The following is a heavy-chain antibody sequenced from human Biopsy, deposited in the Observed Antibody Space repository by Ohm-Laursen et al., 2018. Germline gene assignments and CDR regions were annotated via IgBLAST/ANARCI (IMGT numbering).Heavy chain of an antibody. D-gene: IGHD4-23*01. V-gene: IGHV4-59*01. CDR1: GDSISSYY. CDR3: ARGSNDFGGLYFPR. CDR2: VYYTGST. J-gene: IGHJ4*02. Sequence: SETLSLTCTVSGDSISSYYWGWIRQPPGKGLEWIGYVYYTGSTDYNPSLQSRVTISVDTSKNHFSLRLSSLTAADTAVYYCARGSNDFGGLYFPRWGQGTLLTVSS.